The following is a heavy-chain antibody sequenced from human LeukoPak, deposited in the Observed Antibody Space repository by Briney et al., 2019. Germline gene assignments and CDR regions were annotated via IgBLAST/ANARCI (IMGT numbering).Heavy chain of an antibody. Sequence: SETLSLTCTVSGYSISSGYYWGWIRQPPGKGLEWIGSIYHSGSTNYNPSLKSRVTISIDTSKNQFSLNLSSVTAADTAVYYCARDQALGYGWPTVLAIDIWGQGTMVTVSS. CDR1: GYSISSGYY. CDR3: ARDQALGYGWPTVLAIDI. J-gene: IGHJ3*02. V-gene: IGHV4-38-2*02. D-gene: IGHD6-19*01. CDR2: IYHSGST.